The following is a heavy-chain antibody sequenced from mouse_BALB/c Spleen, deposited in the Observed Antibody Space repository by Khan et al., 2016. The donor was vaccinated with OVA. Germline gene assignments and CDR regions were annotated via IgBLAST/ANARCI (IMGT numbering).Heavy chain of an antibody. J-gene: IGHJ2*01. Sequence: QVQLKDSGPGLVAPSQSLSITCTVSGFSLTSDGVSWVRQPPGKGLEWLGVIWGDGSTNYHSALRSRLSIRKDNSKSQVFLTLNSLHTDDTATYYCAKLRVFYFDSWGQGTTLTVSS. CDR3: AKLRVFYFDS. CDR1: GFSLTSDG. CDR2: IWGDGST. V-gene: IGHV2-3*01.